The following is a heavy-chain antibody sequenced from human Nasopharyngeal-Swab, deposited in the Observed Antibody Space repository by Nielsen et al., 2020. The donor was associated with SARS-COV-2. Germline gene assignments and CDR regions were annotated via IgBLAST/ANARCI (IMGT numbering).Heavy chain of an antibody. CDR1: GAFISGHH. CDR2: VSYSGIT. V-gene: IGHV4-59*11. Sequence: SETLSLTCTVSGAFISGHHWSWIRQPPGKGLEWIDYVSYSGITNYNPSLNSRVTISADSSKNQFSLELGSVTAADTAVYYCAREEYYYDSSGNYYRAFDNWGQGTLVSVSS. D-gene: IGHD3-22*01. CDR3: AREEYYYDSSGNYYRAFDN. J-gene: IGHJ4*02.